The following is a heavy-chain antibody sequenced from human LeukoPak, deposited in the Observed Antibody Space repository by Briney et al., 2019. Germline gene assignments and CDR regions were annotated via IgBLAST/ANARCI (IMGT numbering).Heavy chain of an antibody. CDR3: ARERNHGYSYGHVLDF. J-gene: IGHJ4*02. CDR1: GGSINTYY. CDR2: VHSSVGT. V-gene: IGHV4-4*07. Sequence: PSETLSLTCTVSGGSINTYYWTWLRQTAGGGLEWIGQVHSSVGTTYNPSLRSRVSLSLDTAKNDFSLRLASVPSTYTLVQLCARERNHGYSYGHVLDFWGQGIPVTVSS. D-gene: IGHD1-14*01.